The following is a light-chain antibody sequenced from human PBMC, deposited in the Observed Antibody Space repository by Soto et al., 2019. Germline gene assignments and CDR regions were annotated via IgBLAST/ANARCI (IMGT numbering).Light chain of an antibody. CDR2: EVS. J-gene: IGLJ1*01. CDR3: TSYTSTIPYV. Sequence: QSALTQPASVSGSPGQSITISCTGSSNDVGGYNYVSWYQQHPGQAPKLIIYEVSDRPSGVSPRFSGSKSGNTASLTISGLQVEDEADYFCTSYTSTIPYVFGSGTKVTVI. CDR1: SNDVGGYNY. V-gene: IGLV2-14*01.